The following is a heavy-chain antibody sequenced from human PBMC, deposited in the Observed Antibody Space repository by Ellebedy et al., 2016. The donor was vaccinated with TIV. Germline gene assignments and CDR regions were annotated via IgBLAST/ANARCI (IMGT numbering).Heavy chain of an antibody. J-gene: IGHJ4*02. CDR1: GGSIRGSY. CDR2: IYYSGST. Sequence: SETLSLTCTVSGGSIRGSYWSWVRQPPGKGLEWIGYIYYSGSTNYNPSLKSRVTISVDTSKKQFSLKVNSVTAADTAVYYCARTFTETLGGLSTHWVLDYWGQGTLVTASS. CDR3: ARTFTETLGGLSTHWVLDY. D-gene: IGHD2-2*01. V-gene: IGHV4-59*01.